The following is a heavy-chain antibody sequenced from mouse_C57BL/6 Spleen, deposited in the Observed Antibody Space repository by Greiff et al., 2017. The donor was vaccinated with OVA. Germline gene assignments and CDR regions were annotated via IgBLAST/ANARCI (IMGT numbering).Heavy chain of an antibody. CDR3: ARRGSSLYAMDY. Sequence: QVQLQQSGAELVKPGASVKLSCKASGYTFTSYWMQWVKHRPGQGLEWIGEIDPSDSYTNYNQKFKGKATLTVDTSSSTAYMQLSSLTSEDSAVYYCARRGSSLYAMDYWGQGTSVTVSS. CDR2: IDPSDSYT. V-gene: IGHV1-50*01. D-gene: IGHD1-1*01. CDR1: GYTFTSYW. J-gene: IGHJ4*01.